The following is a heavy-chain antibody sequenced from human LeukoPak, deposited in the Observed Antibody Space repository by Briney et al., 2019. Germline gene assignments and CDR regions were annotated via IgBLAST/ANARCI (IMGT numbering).Heavy chain of an antibody. CDR2: INHSGST. J-gene: IGHJ4*02. CDR3: ARVTYYYGSGSYFPFDY. D-gene: IGHD3-10*01. Sequence: PSETLSLTCAVYGGSSSGYYWSWIRQPPGKGLEWIGEINHSGSTNYNPSLKSRVTISVDTSKNQFSLKLSSVTAADTAVYYCARVTYYYGSGSYFPFDYWGQGTLVTVSS. V-gene: IGHV4-34*01. CDR1: GGSSSGYY.